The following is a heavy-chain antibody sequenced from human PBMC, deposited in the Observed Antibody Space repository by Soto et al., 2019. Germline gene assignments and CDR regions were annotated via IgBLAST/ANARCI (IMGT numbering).Heavy chain of an antibody. CDR3: ASYDSSGYYPNDAFDI. V-gene: IGHV1-69*01. CDR2: IIPIFGTA. CDR1: GGTFSSYA. J-gene: IGHJ3*02. D-gene: IGHD3-22*01. Sequence: QVQLVQSGAEVKKPGSSVKVSCKASGGTFSSYAISWVRQAPGQGLEWMGGIIPIFGTANYAQKFQDRVTITADESTSTAYMELSSLRSEDTAVYYCASYDSSGYYPNDAFDIWGQGTMVTVSS.